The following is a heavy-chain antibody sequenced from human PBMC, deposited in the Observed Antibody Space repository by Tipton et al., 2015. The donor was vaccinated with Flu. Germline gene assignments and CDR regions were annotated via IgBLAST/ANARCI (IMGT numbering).Heavy chain of an antibody. Sequence: LRLSCAVSGYSISDGYYWGWIRQPPGKGLEWIGSVYHSGSTYYNPSLRSRLTISVDTSRNQFSLKLNSVTAADTALYYCGRQSMGTTRWGQGTLVTVSS. D-gene: IGHD1-14*01. CDR2: VYHSGST. CDR1: GYSISDGYY. CDR3: GRQSMGTTR. J-gene: IGHJ4*02. V-gene: IGHV4-38-2*01.